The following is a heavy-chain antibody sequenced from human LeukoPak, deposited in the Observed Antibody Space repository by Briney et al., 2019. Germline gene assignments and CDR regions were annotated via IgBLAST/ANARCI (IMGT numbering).Heavy chain of an antibody. CDR2: IRTKVYSGTT. J-gene: IGHJ6*02. V-gene: IGHV3-49*03. CDR1: GFSFGDFA. Sequence: TGGSLRLSCTTSGFSFGDFAMSWFRQAPGKGLEWVCFIRTKVYSGTTEYAASVKGRSTISRDDSKSIAYLQMNNLKTEDTAVYYCAGGGYCSSTGCAAGYYYGMDVWGQGTTVIVSS. CDR3: AGGGYCSSTGCAAGYYYGMDV. D-gene: IGHD2-2*01.